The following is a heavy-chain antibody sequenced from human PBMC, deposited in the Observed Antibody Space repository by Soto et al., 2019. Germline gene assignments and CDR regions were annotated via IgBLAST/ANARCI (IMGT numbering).Heavy chain of an antibody. Sequence: SETLSLTCTVSGGSISSGGYYWSWIRQHPGKGLEWIGYIYYSGSTYYNPSLKSRVTISVDTSKNQFSLKLSSVTAADTAVYYCARDIRVVVGNYYMDVWGKGTTVTVSS. CDR3: ARDIRVVVGNYYMDV. CDR1: GGSISSGGYY. D-gene: IGHD2-15*01. J-gene: IGHJ6*03. CDR2: IYYSGST. V-gene: IGHV4-31*03.